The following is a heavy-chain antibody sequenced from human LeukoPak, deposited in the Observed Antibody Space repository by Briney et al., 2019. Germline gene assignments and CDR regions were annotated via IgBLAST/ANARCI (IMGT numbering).Heavy chain of an antibody. V-gene: IGHV4-34*01. J-gene: IGHJ5*02. D-gene: IGHD2-2*02. CDR3: ARGPPFLYSSLDIVVVPDAIQDNWFDR. Sequence: PSETPCLTRALSGGSFRGYYWRWIRQPPRKGLEWIGEINHSGSTTYTPSLKSRVTISVDTSKNQFSLKLSSVTAADTAVYYCARGPPFLYSSLDIVVVPDAIQDNWFDRWGQGT. CDR2: INHSGST. CDR1: GGSFRGYY.